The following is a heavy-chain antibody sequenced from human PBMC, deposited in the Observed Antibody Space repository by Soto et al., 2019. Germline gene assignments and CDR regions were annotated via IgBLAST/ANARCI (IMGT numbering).Heavy chain of an antibody. J-gene: IGHJ1*01. CDR3: ARVLEDSSGYYLEYFQH. CDR2: ISSSSSYI. CDR1: GFTFSSYS. D-gene: IGHD3-22*01. Sequence: EVQLVESGGGLVKPGGSLRLSCAASGFTFSSYSMNWVRQAPGKGLEWVSSISSSSSYIYYADSVKGRFTISRDNAKNSLDLQMNSLRAEDTAVYYCARVLEDSSGYYLEYFQHWGQGTLVTVSS. V-gene: IGHV3-21*01.